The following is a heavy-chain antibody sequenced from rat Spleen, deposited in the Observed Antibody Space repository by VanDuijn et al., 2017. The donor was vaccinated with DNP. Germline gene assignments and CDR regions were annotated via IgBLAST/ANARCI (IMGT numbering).Heavy chain of an antibody. CDR2: ISYDGSST. D-gene: IGHD1-11*01. J-gene: IGHJ2*01. CDR3: ARHEATEGIDFDY. Sequence: EVKLVESGGGLVQPGRSLKLSCAASGFTFRDHNMAWVRQAPKKGLEWVATISYDGSSTYYRDSVKGRFTISRDNAKRILFLEMDSLRSEDTATYYCARHEATEGIDFDYWGQGVMVTVSS. V-gene: IGHV5-7*01. CDR1: GFTFRDHN.